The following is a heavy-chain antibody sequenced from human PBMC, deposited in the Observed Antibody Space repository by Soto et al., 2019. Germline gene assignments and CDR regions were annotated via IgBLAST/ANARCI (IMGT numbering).Heavy chain of an antibody. Sequence: PSETLSLTCAVYGGSFSGYYCSWIRQPPGKGLEWIGEINHSGSTNYNPSLKSRVTISVDTSKNQFSLKLSSVTAADTAVYYCARYKSLLAVAGTPPFDYWGQGTLVTVSS. CDR1: GGSFSGYY. J-gene: IGHJ4*02. CDR2: INHSGST. CDR3: ARYKSLLAVAGTPPFDY. D-gene: IGHD6-19*01. V-gene: IGHV4-34*01.